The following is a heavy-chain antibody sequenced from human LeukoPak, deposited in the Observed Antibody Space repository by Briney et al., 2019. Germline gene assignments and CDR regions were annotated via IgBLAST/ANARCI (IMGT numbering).Heavy chain of an antibody. D-gene: IGHD4-11*01. CDR3: AKHTRGPTRGYFDY. Sequence: PGGSLRLSCAASGFSISSYEMNWVRQAPGKGLEWVSYISSSGSTIYYADSVKGRFTISRDNAKNSLYLQMNSLRAEDTAVYYCAKHTRGPTRGYFDYWGQGTLVTVSS. J-gene: IGHJ4*02. CDR2: ISSSGSTI. CDR1: GFSISSYE. V-gene: IGHV3-48*03.